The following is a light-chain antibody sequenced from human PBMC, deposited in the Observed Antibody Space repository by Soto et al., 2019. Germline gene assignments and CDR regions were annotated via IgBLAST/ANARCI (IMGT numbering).Light chain of an antibody. J-gene: IGKJ2*03. CDR3: QQYNNWPSG. CDR1: KSVSSN. Sequence: EIVMTQSPATLSVSPGERATLSCRASKSVSSNLAWYQQKPGQAPRLLIYGASTRATGIPARFSGSGSGTEFTLTISSLQSEDFAVYYCQQYNNWPSGFGQGTKLEIK. CDR2: GAS. V-gene: IGKV3-15*01.